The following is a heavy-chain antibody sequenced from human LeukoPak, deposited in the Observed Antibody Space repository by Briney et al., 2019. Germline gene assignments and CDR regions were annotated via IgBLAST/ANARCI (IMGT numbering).Heavy chain of an antibody. CDR2: ISYNGGST. J-gene: IGHJ1*01. V-gene: IGHV3-23*01. CDR1: GFTFSSYA. D-gene: IGHD3/OR15-3a*01. CDR3: ARVFGLITSH. Sequence: GGSLRLSCAASGFTFSSYAMSWVRQAPGKGLEWVSSISYNGGSTYSADSVKGRFTISRDNSKNTLYLQMNSLRAEDTAVYYCARVFGLITSHWGQGTLVTVSS.